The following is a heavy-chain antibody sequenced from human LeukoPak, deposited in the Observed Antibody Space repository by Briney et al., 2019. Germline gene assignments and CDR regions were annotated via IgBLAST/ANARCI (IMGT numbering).Heavy chain of an antibody. CDR1: GGSISSSSYY. Sequence: SETLSLTCTVSGGSISSSSYYWGWIRQPPGKGLEWIGSIYYSGSTYYNPSLKSRVTISVDTSKNQFSLKLSSVTAADTAVYYCATGYSGYKWGQGTLVTVSS. V-gene: IGHV4-39*07. CDR2: IYYSGST. D-gene: IGHD5-12*01. J-gene: IGHJ4*02. CDR3: ATGYSGYK.